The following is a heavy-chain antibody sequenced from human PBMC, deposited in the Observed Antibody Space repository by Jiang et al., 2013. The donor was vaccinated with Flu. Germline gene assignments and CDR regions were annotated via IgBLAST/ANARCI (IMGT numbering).Heavy chain of an antibody. CDR1: GYSFTSYW. CDR3: ARLPLVAGDYEGYYYYYGMDV. D-gene: IGHD4-17*01. V-gene: IGHV5-51*01. CDR2: IYPGDSDT. Sequence: GAEVKKPGESLKISCKGSGYSFTSYWIGWVRQMPGKGLEWMGIIYPGDSDTRYSPSFQGQVTISADKSISTAYLQWSSLKASDTAMYYCARLPLVAGDYEGYYYYYGMDVWGKGDHGHRLL. J-gene: IGHJ6*04.